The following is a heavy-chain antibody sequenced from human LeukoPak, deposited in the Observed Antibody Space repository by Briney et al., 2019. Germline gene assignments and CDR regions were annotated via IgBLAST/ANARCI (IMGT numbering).Heavy chain of an antibody. Sequence: GGSLRLSCAASGFTFSSYSMNWVRQAPGKGLEWVSSISSSSSYIYYADSVKGRFTISRDNAKNSLYLQMNSLSAEDTAVYYCASFPERRSLDYWGQGTLVTVSS. CDR3: ASFPERRSLDY. D-gene: IGHD6-25*01. CDR2: ISSSSSYI. V-gene: IGHV3-21*01. J-gene: IGHJ4*02. CDR1: GFTFSSYS.